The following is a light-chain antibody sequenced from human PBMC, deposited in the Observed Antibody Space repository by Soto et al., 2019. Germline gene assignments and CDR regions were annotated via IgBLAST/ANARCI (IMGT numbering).Light chain of an antibody. CDR2: EVG. CDR1: SIDVGAYNY. Sequence: QSALTQFASVSGSPGQSITISCTGTSIDVGAYNYVSWYQQHPDKAPKLLIYEVGNRPSGVSNRFSGSKSGNTASLTISRLQAEDEADYYCNSYTSSNTYVFGTGTKLTVL. V-gene: IGLV2-14*01. J-gene: IGLJ1*01. CDR3: NSYTSSNTYV.